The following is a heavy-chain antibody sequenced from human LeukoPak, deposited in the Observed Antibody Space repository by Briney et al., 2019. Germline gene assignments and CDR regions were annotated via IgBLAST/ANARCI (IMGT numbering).Heavy chain of an antibody. J-gene: IGHJ6*03. V-gene: IGHV1-18*01. CDR2: ISAYNGNT. CDR1: GYTFTSYG. D-gene: IGHD3-22*01. Sequence: GASVKVSCKASGYTFTSYGISWVRQAPGQGLEWMGWISAYNGNTNYAQKLQGRVTMTTDTSTSTAYMELRSLRSGDTAVYYCARATYYYDSSGYHYYMDVWGKGTTVTVSS. CDR3: ARATYYYDSSGYHYYMDV.